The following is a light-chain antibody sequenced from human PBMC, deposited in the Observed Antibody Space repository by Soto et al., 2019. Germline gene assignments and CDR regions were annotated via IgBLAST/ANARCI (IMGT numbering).Light chain of an antibody. Sequence: QSALTQPASVSGSPGQSITISCTGTSSDVGGYNYVSWYQQHPGKAPKLMIYDVSNRPSGVSNRFSGSKSVNTASLTISGLQAEEEADYYCSSYTSSSTLEGYVFGTGTKLTVL. J-gene: IGLJ1*01. CDR3: SSYTSSSTLEGYV. V-gene: IGLV2-14*01. CDR1: SSDVGGYNY. CDR2: DVS.